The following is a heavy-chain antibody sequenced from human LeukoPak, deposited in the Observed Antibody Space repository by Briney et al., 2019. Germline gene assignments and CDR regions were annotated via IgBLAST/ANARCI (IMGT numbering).Heavy chain of an antibody. J-gene: IGHJ3*02. V-gene: IGHV4-34*01. CDR1: GGSFSGYY. Sequence: NPSETLSLTCAVYGGSFSGYYWSWIRQPPGKGLEWIGEINHSGSTNYNPSLKSRVTISVDTSKNQFSLKLSSVTAADTAVYYCASLLFNAFDIWGQGTMVTVSS. D-gene: IGHD2-15*01. CDR3: ASLLFNAFDI. CDR2: INHSGST.